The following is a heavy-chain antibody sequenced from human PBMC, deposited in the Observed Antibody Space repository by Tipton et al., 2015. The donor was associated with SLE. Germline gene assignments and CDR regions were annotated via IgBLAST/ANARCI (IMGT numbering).Heavy chain of an antibody. CDR2: IGTSGAT. V-gene: IGHV3-13*01. J-gene: IGHJ6*02. Sequence: SLRLSCAASGFSFSSYDFHWVRQAPGKGLEWVSAIGTSGATYYPGSVKGRFTISRENAKNTLYLQMNSLRAEDTAVYYCGRGVYSEGSVGMDVWGQGTTVTVSS. CDR3: GRGVYSEGSVGMDV. D-gene: IGHD3-22*01. CDR1: GFSFSSYD.